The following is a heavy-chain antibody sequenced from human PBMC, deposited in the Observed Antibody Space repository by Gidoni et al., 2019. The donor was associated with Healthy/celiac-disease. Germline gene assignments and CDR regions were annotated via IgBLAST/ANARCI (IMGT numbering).Heavy chain of an antibody. Sequence: EVQLLESGGGLVQPGWSLRLSCAASGFTFSSYAMSWVRQAPGKGLEWVSAISGSGGSTYYADSVKGRFTISRDNSKNTLYLQMNSLRAEDTAVYYCAKSKGDSSGYYSDAFDIWGQGTMVTVSS. CDR1: GFTFSSYA. CDR2: ISGSGGST. CDR3: AKSKGDSSGYYSDAFDI. J-gene: IGHJ3*02. V-gene: IGHV3-23*01. D-gene: IGHD3-22*01.